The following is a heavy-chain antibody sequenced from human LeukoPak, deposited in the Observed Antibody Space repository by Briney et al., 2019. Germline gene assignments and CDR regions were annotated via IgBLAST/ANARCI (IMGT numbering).Heavy chain of an antibody. V-gene: IGHV3-23*01. J-gene: IGHJ4*02. D-gene: IGHD7-27*01. Sequence: GGSLRLSCAASGFTFSIYAMSWVRQAPGKGLEWVSSISGSGGRTYYADSVKGRFTISRDNSKNTLYLQMNSLRAEDTAVYYCAKASWVFDYWGQGTLVTVSS. CDR3: AKASWVFDY. CDR1: GFTFSIYA. CDR2: ISGSGGRT.